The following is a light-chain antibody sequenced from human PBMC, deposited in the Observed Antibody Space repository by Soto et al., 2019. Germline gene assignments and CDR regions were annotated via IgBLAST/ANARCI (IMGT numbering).Light chain of an antibody. CDR1: SSDVGGYMY. V-gene: IGLV2-14*01. Sequence: QSVLTQPASVSGSPGQSITISCTGTSSDVGGYMYVSWYQQHPGKAPKLLIYEVSNRPSGVSNRFSGSKSGNAASLTISGLQAEDEADYYCSSYTSTYTPYVLGTGTKVTVL. CDR3: SSYTSTYTPYV. J-gene: IGLJ1*01. CDR2: EVS.